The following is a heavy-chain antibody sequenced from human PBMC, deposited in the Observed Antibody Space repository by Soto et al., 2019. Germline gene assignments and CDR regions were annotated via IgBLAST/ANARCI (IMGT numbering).Heavy chain of an antibody. D-gene: IGHD6-19*01. Sequence: ASVKVSCKASGYTFNTYGISWVRQAPGQGLEWMGWISAYNGNTNYAQKFQGRVTMTTDTSTSTAYMELRSLRSDDTAVYYCARGIKQWLAHDAFDIWGQGTMVTVSS. CDR1: GYTFNTYG. J-gene: IGHJ3*02. CDR2: ISAYNGNT. CDR3: ARGIKQWLAHDAFDI. V-gene: IGHV1-18*01.